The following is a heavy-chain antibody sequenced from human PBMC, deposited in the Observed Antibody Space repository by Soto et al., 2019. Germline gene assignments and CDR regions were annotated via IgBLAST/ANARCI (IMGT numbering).Heavy chain of an antibody. D-gene: IGHD2-2*01. CDR2: ISAAGDP. CDR3: ARAPQLVAPAATGFDS. CDR1: GFTFRNYD. Sequence: GSLRLSCEASGFTFRNYDMHWVRQGTGKGLEWVSGISAAGDPDYADSVEGRFTISRENAQNSLYLQMNSLRDEDTAVYYCARAPQLVAPAATGFDSWGQGTLVTVSS. J-gene: IGHJ4*02. V-gene: IGHV3-13*05.